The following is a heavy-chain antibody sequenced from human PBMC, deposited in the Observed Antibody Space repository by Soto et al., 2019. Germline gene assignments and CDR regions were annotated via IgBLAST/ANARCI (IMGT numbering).Heavy chain of an antibody. D-gene: IGHD6-13*01. J-gene: IGHJ4*02. CDR2: ISGSGGST. CDR3: AKREKHSSSSYGPRAYYFDY. Sequence: QPGGSLRLSCAASGFTFSSYAMSWVRQAPGKGLEWVSAISGSGGSTYYADSVKGRFTISRDNSKNTLYLQMNSLRAEDTAVYYCAKREKHSSSSYGPRAYYFDYWGQGTLVTVSS. CDR1: GFTFSSYA. V-gene: IGHV3-23*01.